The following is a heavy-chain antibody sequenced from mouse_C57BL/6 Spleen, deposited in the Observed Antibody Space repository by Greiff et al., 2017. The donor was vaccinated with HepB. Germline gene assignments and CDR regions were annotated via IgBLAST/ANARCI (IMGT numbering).Heavy chain of an antibody. CDR3: ARSDYGSSYWYFDV. CDR1: GYAFSSSW. CDR2: IYPGDGDT. Sequence: QVQLKQSGPELVKPGASVKISCKASGYAFSSSWVNWVKQRPGKGLEWIGRIYPGDGDTNYNGKFKGKATLTADKSSSTAYMQLSSLTSEDSAVYFCARSDYGSSYWYFDVWGTGTTVTVSS. D-gene: IGHD1-1*01. V-gene: IGHV1-82*01. J-gene: IGHJ1*03.